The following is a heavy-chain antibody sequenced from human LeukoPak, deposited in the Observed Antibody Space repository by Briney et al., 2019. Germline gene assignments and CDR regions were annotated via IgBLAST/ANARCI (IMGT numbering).Heavy chain of an antibody. CDR3: ARDNDSRDPPHFDY. D-gene: IGHD3-16*01. Sequence: ASVKLSCKASGYTFASYVVHWVRQAPGQRLEWMGWINAGNGNTKYSQKFRGRVTITADKSTRTAYMELSSLRSEDTAVYYCARDNDSRDPPHFDYWGQGTLVTVSS. V-gene: IGHV1-3*01. J-gene: IGHJ4*02. CDR2: INAGNGNT. CDR1: GYTFASYV.